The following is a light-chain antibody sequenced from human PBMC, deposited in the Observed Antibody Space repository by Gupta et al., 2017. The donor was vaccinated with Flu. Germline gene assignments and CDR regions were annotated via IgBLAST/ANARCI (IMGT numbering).Light chain of an antibody. CDR3: GTWDSCLSDL. J-gene: IGLJ2*01. CDR1: SSNIGNNY. Sequence: QPVLTQPPSVSAAPGQKVTISCSGSSSNIGNNYVSWYQQLPGTAPKLLIYENNKRPSGIPDRFSGSKSGTSATLGITGLQTGDEADYYCGTWDSCLSDLFGGGTKLTVL. CDR2: ENN. V-gene: IGLV1-51*02.